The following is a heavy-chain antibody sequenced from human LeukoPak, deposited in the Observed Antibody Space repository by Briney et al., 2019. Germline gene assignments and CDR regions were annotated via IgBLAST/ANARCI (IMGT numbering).Heavy chain of an antibody. J-gene: IGHJ4*02. CDR2: IRYDGTNK. Sequence: GGSLRLSCAASGFTFSSYGMHWVRQAPGKGLEWVAFIRYDGTNKYYADSVKGRFTISRDNSKNTLYLQMNSLRAEDTAVYYCAKDYYDSSGYYMYYFDYWGQGTLVTVSS. D-gene: IGHD3-22*01. V-gene: IGHV3-30*02. CDR3: AKDYYDSSGYYMYYFDY. CDR1: GFTFSSYG.